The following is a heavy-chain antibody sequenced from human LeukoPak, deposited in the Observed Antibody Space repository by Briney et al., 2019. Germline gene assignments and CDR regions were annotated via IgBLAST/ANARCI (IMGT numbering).Heavy chain of an antibody. CDR2: IRQDGSEK. J-gene: IGHJ4*02. CDR3: ARDRGWGLRFLDY. D-gene: IGHD4-17*01. Sequence: GGSLRLSCAASGFTFPNYWMSWVRQAPGKGLEWVANIRQDGSEKFYVDSVKGRFTISRDNDKSSLYLQMDSLRAEDTAMYFCARDRGWGLRFLDYWGQGTLVTVSS. CDR1: GFTFPNYW. V-gene: IGHV3-7*01.